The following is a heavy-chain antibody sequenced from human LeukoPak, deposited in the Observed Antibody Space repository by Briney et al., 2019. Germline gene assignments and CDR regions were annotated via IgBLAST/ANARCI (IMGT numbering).Heavy chain of an antibody. Sequence: SETLSLTCAVSGGSISSSNWWSWVRQPPGKGLEWIGEIYHSGSTNYNPSLKSRVTISVDESKNQFSLKLSSVTAADTAVYYCARDQVAAAGIGGSLMDWGQGTLVTVSS. CDR3: ARDQVAAAGIGGSLMD. V-gene: IGHV4-4*02. J-gene: IGHJ4*02. D-gene: IGHD6-13*01. CDR2: IYHSGST. CDR1: GGSISSSNW.